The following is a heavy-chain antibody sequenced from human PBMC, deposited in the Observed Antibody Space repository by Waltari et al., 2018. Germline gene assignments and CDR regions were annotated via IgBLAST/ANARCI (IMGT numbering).Heavy chain of an antibody. D-gene: IGHD1-26*01. CDR3: AKGSQEWELRAP. CDR2: IWYDGSNK. Sequence: QVQLVESGGGVVQPGRSLRLSCAASGFTFSSYGMHWVRQAPGKGLEWVAVIWYDGSNKYYADSVKGRFTISRDNSKNTLYLQMNSLRAEDTAMYYCAKGSQEWELRAPWGQGTLVTVSS. J-gene: IGHJ5*02. V-gene: IGHV3-30*18. CDR1: GFTFSSYG.